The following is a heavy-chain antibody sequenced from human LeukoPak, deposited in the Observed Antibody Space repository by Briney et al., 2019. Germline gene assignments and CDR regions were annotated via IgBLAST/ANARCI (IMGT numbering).Heavy chain of an antibody. CDR1: GGSISSYY. CDR2: IYYSGST. D-gene: IGHD1-26*01. CDR3: ARDPYSGSPGY. Sequence: PSETLSLTCTVPGGSISSYYWSWIRQPPGKGLEWIGYIYYSGSTNYNPSLKSRVTISVDTSKNQFSLKLSSVTAADTAVYYCARDPYSGSPGYWGQGALVTVSS. V-gene: IGHV4-59*01. J-gene: IGHJ4*02.